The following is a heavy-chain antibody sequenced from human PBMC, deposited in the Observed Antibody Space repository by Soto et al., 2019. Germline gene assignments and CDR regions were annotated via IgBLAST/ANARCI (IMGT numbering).Heavy chain of an antibody. J-gene: IGHJ5*02. CDR1: GGSISSGGYY. D-gene: IGHD3-16*02. CDR3: ARVRVCGRFRFSCWFDP. CDR2: IYYSGST. Sequence: QVQLQESGPGLVKPSQTLSLTCTVSGGSISSGGYYWSWIRQHPGKGLEWIGYIYYSGSTYYNPSLKSRVTISVDTSKNQFSLKLSSVTAADTAVYYCARVRVCGRFRFSCWFDPWGQGTLVTVSS. V-gene: IGHV4-31*03.